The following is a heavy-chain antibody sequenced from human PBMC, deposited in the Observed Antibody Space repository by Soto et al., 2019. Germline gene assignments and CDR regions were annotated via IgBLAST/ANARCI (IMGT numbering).Heavy chain of an antibody. V-gene: IGHV1-69*13. CDR1: GGTFSSYA. CDR3: TRAPLRCSGGSCYSADA. CDR2: IIPIFGTA. D-gene: IGHD2-15*01. J-gene: IGHJ5*02. Sequence: SVKVSCKASGGTFSSYAISWVRQAPGQGLEWMGGIIPIFGTANYAQKFQGRVTITADESTSTAYMELSSLRSEDTAVYYCTRAPLRCSGGSCYSADAWGQGTLVTVSS.